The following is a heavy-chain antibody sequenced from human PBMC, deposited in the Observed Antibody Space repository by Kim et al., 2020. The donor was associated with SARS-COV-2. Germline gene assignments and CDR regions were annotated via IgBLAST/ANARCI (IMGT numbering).Heavy chain of an antibody. CDR1: GFTFSSYA. V-gene: IGHV3-23*01. CDR3: AKEVVLDYDFWSGYYTPDAFDI. J-gene: IGHJ3*02. D-gene: IGHD3-3*01. CDR2: ISGSGGST. Sequence: GGSLRLSCAASGFTFSSYAMSWVRQAPGKGLEWVSAISGSGGSTYYADSVKGRFTISRDNSKNTLYLQMNSLRAEDTAVYYCAKEVVLDYDFWSGYYTPDAFDIWGQGTMVTVSS.